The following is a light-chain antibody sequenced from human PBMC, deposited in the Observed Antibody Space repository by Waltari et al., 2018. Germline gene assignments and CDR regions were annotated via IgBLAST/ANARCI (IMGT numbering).Light chain of an antibody. J-gene: IGKJ4*01. Sequence: EIVLTQSPATLSLSPGETATLSCRASQNVKTYLAWYQQKPGRSPRLLIFAASARDSDIPTRFSGSGSGTNFTLTITILEPEDFAVYYCQQREAWPRTFGGGTKVEI. V-gene: IGKV3-11*01. CDR1: QNVKTY. CDR2: AAS. CDR3: QQREAWPRT.